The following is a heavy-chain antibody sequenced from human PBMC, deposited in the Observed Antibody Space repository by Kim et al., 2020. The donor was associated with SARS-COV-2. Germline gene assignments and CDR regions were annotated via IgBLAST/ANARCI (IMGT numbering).Heavy chain of an antibody. V-gene: IGHV3-33*05. D-gene: IGHD3-22*01. CDR2: ISYDGSNN. Sequence: GGSLRLSCAASGFTFSSYGMHWVRQAPGKGLEWVAVISYDGSNNYYADSVKGRFTISRDNSKNTLYLQMNSLRAEDTAVYYCARGDLYYDSSGYLGYWGQGTLVTVSS. CDR1: GFTFSSYG. CDR3: ARGDLYYDSSGYLGY. J-gene: IGHJ4*02.